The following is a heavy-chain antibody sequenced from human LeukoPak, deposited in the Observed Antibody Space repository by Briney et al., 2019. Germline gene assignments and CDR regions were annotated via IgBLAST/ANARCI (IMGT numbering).Heavy chain of an antibody. D-gene: IGHD2-15*01. CDR1: GFTVSSNY. J-gene: IGHJ5*02. Sequence: PGGSLRLSCAASGFTVSSNYMSWVRQAPGKGLEWVSVIYSGGSTYYADSVKGRFTISRDNSKNTLYLQMNSLRAEDTAVYYCATGLYCSGGSCYSGAGFGNWFDPWGQGTLVTVSS. CDR3: ATGLYCSGGSCYSGAGFGNWFDP. CDR2: IYSGGST. V-gene: IGHV3-53*01.